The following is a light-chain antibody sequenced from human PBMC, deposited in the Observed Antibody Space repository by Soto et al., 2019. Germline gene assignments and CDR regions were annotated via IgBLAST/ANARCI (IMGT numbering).Light chain of an antibody. CDR2: GAS. Sequence: EIVMTQSPATLSVSPGERATLSCRASQSVSSNLAWYQQKPGQAPRRLIYGASTRATGIPARFSGSGSGRDYTLTFSSLPSEGFAVYYCHQYNNWPRTFGQGTKVESK. J-gene: IGKJ1*01. V-gene: IGKV3-15*01. CDR1: QSVSSN. CDR3: HQYNNWPRT.